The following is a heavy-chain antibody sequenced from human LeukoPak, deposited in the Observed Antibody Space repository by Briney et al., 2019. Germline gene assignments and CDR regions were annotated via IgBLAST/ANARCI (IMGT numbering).Heavy chain of an antibody. V-gene: IGHV1-69*13. CDR3: ARDYYGSGSYGH. Sequence: SVKVSCKASGGTFSSYAISWVRQAPGQGLEWMGGIIPIFGTANYAQKFQGRVTITADESTSTAYMELSGLRSEDTAVYYCARDYYGSGSYGHWGQGTLVTVSS. J-gene: IGHJ4*02. D-gene: IGHD3-10*01. CDR2: IIPIFGTA. CDR1: GGTFSSYA.